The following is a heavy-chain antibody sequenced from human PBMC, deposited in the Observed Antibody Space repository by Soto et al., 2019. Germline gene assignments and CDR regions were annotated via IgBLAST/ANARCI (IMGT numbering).Heavy chain of an antibody. V-gene: IGHV3-21*01. CDR3: AGYSSGWYGGGFDY. D-gene: IGHD6-19*01. CDR2: ISSSSSYI. J-gene: IGHJ4*02. Sequence: EVQLVESGGGLVKPGGSLRLSCAASGFTFSSYSMNWVRQAPGKGLEWVSSISSSSSYIYYADSVKGRFTISRDNAKNTQYLQKNSLRAEDTAVYYCAGYSSGWYGGGFDYWGQGTLVTVSS. CDR1: GFTFSSYS.